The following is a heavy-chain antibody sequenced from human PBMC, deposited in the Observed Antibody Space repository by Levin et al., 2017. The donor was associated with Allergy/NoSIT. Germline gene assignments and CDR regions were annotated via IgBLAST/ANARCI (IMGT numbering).Heavy chain of an antibody. Sequence: GESLKISCAASGFTFDDYTMHWVRQAPGKGLEWVSLISWDGGSTYYADSVKGRFTISRDNSKNSLYLQMNSLRTEDTALYYCAKDMIRAYSSSWREGNFDYWGQGTLVTVSS. CDR2: ISWDGGST. CDR3: AKDMIRAYSSSWREGNFDY. CDR1: GFTFDDYT. D-gene: IGHD6-13*01. J-gene: IGHJ4*02. V-gene: IGHV3-43*01.